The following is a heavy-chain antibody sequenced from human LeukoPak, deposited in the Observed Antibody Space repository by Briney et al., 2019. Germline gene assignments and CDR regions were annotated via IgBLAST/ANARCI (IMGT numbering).Heavy chain of an antibody. CDR1: GYTFTSYD. V-gene: IGHV1-69*05. J-gene: IGHJ4*02. D-gene: IGHD3-3*01. CDR2: IIPIFGTA. Sequence: ASVKVSCKASGYTFTSYDINWVRQAPGQGLEWLGGIIPIFGTANYAQKFQGRVTITTDESTSTAYMELSSLRSEDTAVYYCARAVWSGYPLAYWGQGTLVTVSS. CDR3: ARAVWSGYPLAY.